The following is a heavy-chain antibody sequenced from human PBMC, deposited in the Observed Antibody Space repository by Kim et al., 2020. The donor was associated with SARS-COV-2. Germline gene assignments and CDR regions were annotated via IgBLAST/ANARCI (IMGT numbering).Heavy chain of an antibody. CDR1: GFTFTGYA. CDR2: IDCSDGTT. CDR3: MKGGWGWIWYH. J-gene: IGHJ5*02. Sequence: GGSLRLSCTTSGFTFTGYAMSWVRQAPGKGLEWVSGIDCSDGTTYYVDSVKGRFTISRDNSKNTLYLQMNSLRADDTAVYYCMKGGWGWIWYHWGQGTRVTVSS. D-gene: IGHD2-2*03. V-gene: IGHV3-23*01.